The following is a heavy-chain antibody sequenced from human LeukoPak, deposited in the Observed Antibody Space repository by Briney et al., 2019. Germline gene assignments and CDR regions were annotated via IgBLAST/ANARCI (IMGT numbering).Heavy chain of an antibody. V-gene: IGHV4-31*11. Sequence: SETLSLTCAVYGGSFSGYYWSWIRQHPGKGLEWIGYISYSGNTYYNPSLKSRVTISVDTSKNQFSLKLSSVTAADTAVYYCARHYYGSGSYYFDYWGQGTLVTVSS. D-gene: IGHD3-10*01. CDR3: ARHYYGSGSYYFDY. CDR1: GGSFSGYY. CDR2: ISYSGNT. J-gene: IGHJ4*02.